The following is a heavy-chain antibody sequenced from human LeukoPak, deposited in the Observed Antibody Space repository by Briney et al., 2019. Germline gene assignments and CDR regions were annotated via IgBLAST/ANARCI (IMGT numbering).Heavy chain of an antibody. V-gene: IGHV4-61*02. CDR3: ARERESRYSSGPTLWFDP. CDR1: GGSISSGSYY. J-gene: IGHJ5*02. Sequence: SSQTLSLTCTVSGGSISSGSYYWSWIRQPAGKGLEWIGRIYTSRSTNYNPSLKSRVTISVDTSKNQFSLKLSSVTAADTAVYYCARERESRYSSGPTLWFDPWGQGTLVTVSS. D-gene: IGHD6-19*01. CDR2: IYTSRST.